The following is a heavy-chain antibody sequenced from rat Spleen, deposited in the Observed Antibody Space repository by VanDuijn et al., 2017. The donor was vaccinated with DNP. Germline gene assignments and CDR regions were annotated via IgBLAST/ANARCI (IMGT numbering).Heavy chain of an antibody. CDR1: FYSITSSNK. J-gene: IGHJ1*01. D-gene: IGHD1-12*02. Sequence: EVLLQESGPGLVKPSQSLSLTCSVTFYSITSSNKWNWIRKFPGNKMEWMGYISYSGSTGYNPSLRSRISITRDTSKRQFFLQLNSVTTEDTATYYCARAYYDGTYYPNWYFDFWGPGTTVTVSS. CDR3: ARAYYDGTYYPNWYFDF. V-gene: IGHV3-1*01. CDR2: ISYSGST.